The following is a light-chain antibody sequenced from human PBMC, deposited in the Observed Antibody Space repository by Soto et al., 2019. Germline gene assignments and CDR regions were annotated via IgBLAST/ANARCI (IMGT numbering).Light chain of an antibody. CDR2: KAS. Sequence: DTQMTPSPSTLSASVGDRVTITCRASQSISSGLAWYQLQPRKAPKLLIYKASSLESGIPSRFSVSGSGTEFTLSISSLQPYYCAHRHCQGYNSYPLSCGGGTKVEIK. CDR3: QGYNSYPLS. J-gene: IGKJ4*01. CDR1: QSISSG. V-gene: IGKV1-5*03.